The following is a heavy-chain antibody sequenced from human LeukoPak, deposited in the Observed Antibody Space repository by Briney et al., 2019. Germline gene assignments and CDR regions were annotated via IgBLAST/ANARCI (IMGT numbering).Heavy chain of an antibody. CDR3: AKSGGTTIFDF. CDR1: GISISSYY. J-gene: IGHJ4*02. Sequence: SETLSLTCTVSGISISSYYWNWIRLSPGRGLEWIGYISYGGTTSYSPSLKSRITMSIDTSKNQFSLKLSSVTAAEAAVYYCAKSGGTTIFDFWGQGTLVTVSS. CDR2: ISYGGTT. V-gene: IGHV4-59*01. D-gene: IGHD3-16*01.